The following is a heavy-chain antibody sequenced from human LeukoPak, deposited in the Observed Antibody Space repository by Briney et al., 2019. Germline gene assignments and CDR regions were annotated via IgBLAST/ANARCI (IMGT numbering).Heavy chain of an antibody. CDR3: ASGGGYSYGPKTHWFDP. V-gene: IGHV1-69*13. Sequence: SVKVSCKASGGTFSSYAISWVRQAPGQGLEWMGGIIPIFGTANYAQKFQGRVTITADESTSTAYMELSSLRSEDTAVYYCASGGGYSYGPKTHWFDPWGQGTLVTVSS. CDR2: IIPIFGTA. CDR1: GGTFSSYA. D-gene: IGHD5-18*01. J-gene: IGHJ5*02.